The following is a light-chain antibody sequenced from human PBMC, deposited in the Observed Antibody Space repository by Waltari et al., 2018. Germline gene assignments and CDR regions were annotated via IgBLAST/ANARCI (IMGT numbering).Light chain of an antibody. CDR3: QHYLRLPVT. CDR1: QSVGKY. V-gene: IGKV3-11*01. Sequence: SCRASQSVGKYLVGYQQKPGQAPRLLSYDAVIRAPGIPDRFIGSGSGTDFSLTISRLEPEDFAVYHCQHYLRLPVTFGQGTTVEI. J-gene: IGKJ1*01. CDR2: DAV.